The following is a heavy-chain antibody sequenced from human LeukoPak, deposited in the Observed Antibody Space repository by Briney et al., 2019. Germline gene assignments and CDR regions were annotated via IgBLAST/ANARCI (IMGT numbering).Heavy chain of an antibody. D-gene: IGHD2-15*01. CDR2: ISGSGRST. CDR1: GFNFSHYA. Sequence: GGSLRLSCDVSGFNFSHYAMSWVRQPPGKGLEAVSAISGSGRSTYYIESVKGRFTISRDNSKNILYLQMNSLRTDDTALYYCARRAMPATRAVQNYFDPWGQGTLVTVSS. J-gene: IGHJ5*02. V-gene: IGHV3-23*01. CDR3: ARRAMPATRAVQNYFDP.